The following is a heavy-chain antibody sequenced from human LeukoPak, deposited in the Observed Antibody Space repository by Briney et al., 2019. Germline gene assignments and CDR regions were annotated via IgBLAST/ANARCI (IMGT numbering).Heavy chain of an antibody. CDR1: GYTFTGYY. Sequence: ASVTVSCKASGYTFTGYYMHWVRQAPGQGLEWMGWINPNSGGTNYAQKFQGRVTMTRDTSISTAYMELSRLRSDDTAVYYCARALWFGELLYMDVWGKGTTVTVSS. V-gene: IGHV1-2*02. J-gene: IGHJ6*03. CDR3: ARALWFGELLYMDV. D-gene: IGHD3-10*01. CDR2: INPNSGGT.